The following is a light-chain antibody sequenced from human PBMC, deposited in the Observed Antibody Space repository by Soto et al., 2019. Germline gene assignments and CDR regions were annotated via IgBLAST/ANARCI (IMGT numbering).Light chain of an antibody. CDR3: QQRSNWPLIT. CDR1: QSVTNY. Sequence: EIVLTQSPATLSLSPGERATLSCRASQSVTNYLAWYQQKPGQAPRLLIYDASNRATGIPARFSGSGSGTDFTLTISSLEPEDFAVYYCQQRSNWPLITFGQGTRLEIK. V-gene: IGKV3-11*01. CDR2: DAS. J-gene: IGKJ5*01.